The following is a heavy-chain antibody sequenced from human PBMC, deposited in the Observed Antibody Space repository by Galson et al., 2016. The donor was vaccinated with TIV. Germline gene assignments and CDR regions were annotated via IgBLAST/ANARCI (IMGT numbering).Heavy chain of an antibody. CDR2: IDWDDDK. V-gene: IGHV2-70*11. J-gene: IGHJ4*02. Sequence: PALVKPTQTLTLTCTFSGFSLNTDGMCVNWIRQPPGKALEWLARIDWDDDKSYSPSLKTRLTISKDTSKNQEVLTMTNVDPVDTATYYCARISGYYDSSGHYIPRSFDYWDQGSLVTVAS. CDR3: ARISGYYDSSGHYIPRSFDY. CDR1: GFSLNTDGMC. D-gene: IGHD3-22*01.